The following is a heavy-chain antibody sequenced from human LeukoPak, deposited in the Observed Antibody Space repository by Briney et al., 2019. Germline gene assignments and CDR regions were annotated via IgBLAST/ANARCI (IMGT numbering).Heavy chain of an antibody. CDR3: ATDPTTAGTTRFDY. Sequence: ASVKVSCKASGYTFTSYYMHWVRQAPGQGLEWMGWINPRSGGTNYAQKFQGRVTMTRDTSISTAYMELSRLTSDDTAVYYCATDPTTAGTTRFDYWGQGTLVTVSS. J-gene: IGHJ4*02. CDR1: GYTFTSYY. D-gene: IGHD1-1*01. CDR2: INPRSGGT. V-gene: IGHV1-2*02.